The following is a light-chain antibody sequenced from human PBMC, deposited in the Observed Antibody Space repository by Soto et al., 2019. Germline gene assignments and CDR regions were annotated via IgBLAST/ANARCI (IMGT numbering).Light chain of an antibody. CDR1: SSDVGGYKY. CDR3: SSYTSSSTIVV. CDR2: DVS. V-gene: IGLV2-14*01. J-gene: IGLJ2*01. Sequence: QSVLTQPASVSGSPGQSITISCTGTSSDVGGYKYVSWYQQHPGKAPKLMIYDVSNRPSGVSNRFSGSKSGNTASLTISGLQAEDEADYYCSSYTSSSTIVVFGGGTKLTVL.